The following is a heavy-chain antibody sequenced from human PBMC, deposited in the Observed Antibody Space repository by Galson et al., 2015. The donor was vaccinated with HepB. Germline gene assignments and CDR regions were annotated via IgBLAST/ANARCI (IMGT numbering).Heavy chain of an antibody. CDR3: ARAHSSGSGINDAFDI. Sequence: SVKVSCKASGYTFTSYGISWVRQAPGQGLEWMGWISAYNGNTNYAQKLQGRVTMTTDTSTSTAYMELRSLRSDDTAVYYCARAHSSGSGINDAFDIWGQGTMVTVSS. V-gene: IGHV1-18*01. J-gene: IGHJ3*02. CDR2: ISAYNGNT. CDR1: GYTFTSYG. D-gene: IGHD6-19*01.